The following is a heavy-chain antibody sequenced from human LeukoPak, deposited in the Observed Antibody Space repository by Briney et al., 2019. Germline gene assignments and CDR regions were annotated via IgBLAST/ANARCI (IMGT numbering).Heavy chain of an antibody. Sequence: GGSLRLSCAASGFTFSIAWMNWVRQAPGKGLEWVGRIKSKTDGGTTDYAAPVKGRFTISRDDSKNTLYLQMNSLKTEDTAVYYCTTDHPYYYGMDVWGQGTTVTVSS. CDR3: TTDHPYYYGMDV. V-gene: IGHV3-15*07. CDR1: GFTFSIAW. CDR2: IKSKTDGGTT. J-gene: IGHJ6*02.